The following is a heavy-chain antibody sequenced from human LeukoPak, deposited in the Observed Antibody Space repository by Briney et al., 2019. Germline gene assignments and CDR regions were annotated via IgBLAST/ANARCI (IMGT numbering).Heavy chain of an antibody. Sequence: ASVKVSCKVSGYTLTELSMHWVRQAPGKGLEWMGGFDPEDGETIYAQKFQGRVTMTEDTSTDTAYMELSSLRSEDTAVYYCATDPPRHYYDSSGYLSWGQGTLVTVSS. CDR3: ATDPPRHYYDSSGYLS. V-gene: IGHV1-24*01. CDR2: FDPEDGET. CDR1: GYTLTELS. D-gene: IGHD3-22*01. J-gene: IGHJ5*02.